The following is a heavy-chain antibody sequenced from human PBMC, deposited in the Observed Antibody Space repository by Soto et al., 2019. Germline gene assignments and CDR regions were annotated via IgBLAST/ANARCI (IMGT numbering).Heavy chain of an antibody. Sequence: ASVKVSCKASGYTFTGYYMHWVRQAPGQGLEWMGWINPNSGGTNYAQKFQGWVTMTRDTSISTAYMELSRLRSDDTAVYYCARSPYYYYYYMYVWGKGTTVTVSS. CDR2: INPNSGGT. J-gene: IGHJ6*03. CDR1: GYTFTGYY. V-gene: IGHV1-2*04. CDR3: ARSPYYYYYYMYV.